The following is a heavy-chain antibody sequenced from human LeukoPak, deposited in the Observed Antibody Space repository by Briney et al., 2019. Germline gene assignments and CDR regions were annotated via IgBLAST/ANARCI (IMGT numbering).Heavy chain of an antibody. Sequence: PSGGSTSYAQKFQGRVTMTRDTSTSTVYMELSSLRSEDTAVYYCARDPGDIAAAGTYGMDVWGQGTTVTVSS. D-gene: IGHD6-13*01. V-gene: IGHV1-46*01. J-gene: IGHJ6*02. CDR3: ARDPGDIAAAGTYGMDV. CDR2: PSGGST.